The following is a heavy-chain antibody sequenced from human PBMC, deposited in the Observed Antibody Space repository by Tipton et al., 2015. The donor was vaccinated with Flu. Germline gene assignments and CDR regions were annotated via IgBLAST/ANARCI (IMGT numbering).Heavy chain of an antibody. J-gene: IGHJ4*02. CDR2: ISGSGGST. CDR1: GFTFSSYA. V-gene: IGHV3-23*01. CDR3: AKAKGWFGELLGIDY. D-gene: IGHD3-10*01. Sequence: GSLRLSCAASGFTFSSYAMSWVRQAPGKGLEWVSAISGSGGSTYYADSVKGRFTISRDNSKNTLYLQMNSLRAEDTAVYYCAKAKGWFGELLGIDYWGQGTLVTVSS.